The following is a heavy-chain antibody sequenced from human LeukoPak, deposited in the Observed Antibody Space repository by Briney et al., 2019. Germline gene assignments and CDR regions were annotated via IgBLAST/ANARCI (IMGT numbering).Heavy chain of an antibody. V-gene: IGHV3-11*05. Sequence: PGGSLRLSCAASGFTFSDYYMTWIRQAPGKGLEWLSYISTGSTYTNYANSVKGRFTISRDNAKNSLYLQLYSLRAEDTAVYYCTREDNWYFDLWGRGTLVTVSS. CDR1: GFTFSDYY. CDR3: TREDNWYFDL. CDR2: ISTGSTYT. J-gene: IGHJ2*01.